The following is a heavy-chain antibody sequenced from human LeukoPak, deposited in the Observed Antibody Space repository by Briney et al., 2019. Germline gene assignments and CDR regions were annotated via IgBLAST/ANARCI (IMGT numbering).Heavy chain of an antibody. D-gene: IGHD1-26*01. V-gene: IGHV1-69*01. CDR2: IIPIFGTA. J-gene: IGHJ4*02. Sequence: SVKVSCKASGGTFSSYAISWVRQAPGQGLEWMGGIIPIFGTANYAQKFQGRVTITADESTSTAYMELSSLRSEDTAVYYCASGGSGGSYSAFDYWGQGTLVTASS. CDR3: ASGGSGGSYSAFDY. CDR1: GGTFSSYA.